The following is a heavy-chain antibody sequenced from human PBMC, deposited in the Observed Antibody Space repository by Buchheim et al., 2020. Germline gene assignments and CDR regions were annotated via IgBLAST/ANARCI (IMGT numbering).Heavy chain of an antibody. Sequence: EVQLVESGGGLVQPGGSLRLSCAASGFTFSSYSMNWVRQAPGKGLEWVSYISSSSSTIYYADSVKGRFTISSDNAKNSLYLQMNSLRAEDTAVYYCARDLDHYYDSSGFDYWGQGTL. CDR2: ISSSSSTI. CDR3: ARDLDHYYDSSGFDY. J-gene: IGHJ4*02. CDR1: GFTFSSYS. D-gene: IGHD3-22*01. V-gene: IGHV3-48*01.